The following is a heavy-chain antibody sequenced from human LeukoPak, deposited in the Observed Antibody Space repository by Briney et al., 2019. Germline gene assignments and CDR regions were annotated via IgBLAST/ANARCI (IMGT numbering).Heavy chain of an antibody. Sequence: SETLSLTCTVSGVSISSIHSYWGWIRQTPGKGLEWIGSIYYTGSIYYNPSLSSRVTISVDTSRNQFSLRLTSMTAADTAMYYCARPLATHNALFDFWGQGTLVTVSS. D-gene: IGHD1-26*01. V-gene: IGHV4-39*01. CDR2: IYYTGSI. CDR3: ARPLATHNALFDF. CDR1: GVSISSIHSY. J-gene: IGHJ4*02.